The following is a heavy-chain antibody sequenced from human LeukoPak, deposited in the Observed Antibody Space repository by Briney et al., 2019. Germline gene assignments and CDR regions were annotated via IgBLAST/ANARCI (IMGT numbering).Heavy chain of an antibody. CDR1: GSTFSSYA. D-gene: IGHD3-22*01. J-gene: IGHJ3*02. CDR3: ARGRITYYYDSSGYAAFDI. CDR2: ISYDGSNK. V-gene: IGHV3-30-3*01. Sequence: GGSLRLSCAASGSTFSSYAMHWVRQAPGKGLEWVAVISYDGSNKYYADSVKGRFTISRDNSKNTLYLQMNSLRAEDTAVYYCARGRITYYYDSSGYAAFDIWGQGTMVTVSS.